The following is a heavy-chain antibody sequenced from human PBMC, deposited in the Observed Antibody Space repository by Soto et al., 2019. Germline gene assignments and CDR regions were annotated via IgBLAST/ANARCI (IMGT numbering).Heavy chain of an antibody. Sequence: SETLSLTCTVSGASFSSFYWSWIRQPPGKGLEWIGYIYYSGSTNYNPSLKSRVTISVDTSKNQFSLKLSSVTAADTAVYYCAGVYDILTGYDYWGQETLVTVSS. V-gene: IGHV4-59*12. CDR1: GASFSSFY. D-gene: IGHD3-9*01. CDR3: AGVYDILTGYDY. J-gene: IGHJ4*02. CDR2: IYYSGST.